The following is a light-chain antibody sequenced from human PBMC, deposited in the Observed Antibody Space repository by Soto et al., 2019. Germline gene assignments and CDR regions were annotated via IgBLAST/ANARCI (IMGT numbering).Light chain of an antibody. CDR2: GNS. CDR3: QSYDSSLSGL. V-gene: IGLV1-40*01. J-gene: IGLJ1*01. CDR1: SSNIGAGYD. Sequence: QSVLTQPPSVSGAPGQRVTISCTGSSSNIGAGYDVHWYQQLPGTAPKLLIYGNSNRPSGVPDRFSGSKSGTSASLAITGLQAEDEADHYCQSYDSSLSGLFGTGTKVTVL.